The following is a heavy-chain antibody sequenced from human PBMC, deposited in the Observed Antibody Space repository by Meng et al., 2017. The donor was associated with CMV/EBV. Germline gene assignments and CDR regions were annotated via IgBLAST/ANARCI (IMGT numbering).Heavy chain of an antibody. J-gene: IGHJ6*02. Sequence: GGSLRLSCAASGFTFSDYYMSWIRQAPGKGLEWVSGISWNSGSIGYADSVKGRFTISRDNAKNSLYLQMNSLRAEDTALYYCAKGHSSSGFYYYYGMDVWGQGTTVTVSS. V-gene: IGHV3-9*01. CDR3: AKGHSSSGFYYYYGMDV. CDR1: GFTFSDYY. D-gene: IGHD6-6*01. CDR2: ISWNSGSI.